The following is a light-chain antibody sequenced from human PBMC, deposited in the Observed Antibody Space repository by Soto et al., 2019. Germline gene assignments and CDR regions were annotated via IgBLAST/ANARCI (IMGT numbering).Light chain of an antibody. CDR2: DVS. V-gene: IGLV2-14*01. Sequence: QSALTQPASVSGSPGQSITISCTGTSSDVGGYNYVSWYQQHPGEAPKLMIYDVSNRPSGVSNRFSGSKSGNTASLTISGLQAEDEADYYCSSYTSNIVVFGGGTQLTVL. J-gene: IGLJ2*01. CDR3: SSYTSNIVV. CDR1: SSDVGGYNY.